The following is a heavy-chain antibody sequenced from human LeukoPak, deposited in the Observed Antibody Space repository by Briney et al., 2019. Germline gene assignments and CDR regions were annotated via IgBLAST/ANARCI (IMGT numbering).Heavy chain of an antibody. J-gene: IGHJ5*02. D-gene: IGHD5-18*01. V-gene: IGHV4-34*01. CDR1: GGSFSGYY. CDR2: INHSGST. Sequence: SETLSLTCAVYGGSFSGYYWSWIRQPPGKGLEWIGEINHSGSTNYNPSLKGRVTISVDTSKNQFSLKLSSVTAADTAVYYCARDAFGYEEAWFDPWGQGTLVTVSS. CDR3: ARDAFGYEEAWFDP.